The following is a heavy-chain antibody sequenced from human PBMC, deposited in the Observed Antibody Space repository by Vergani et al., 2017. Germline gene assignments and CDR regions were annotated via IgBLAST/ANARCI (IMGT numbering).Heavy chain of an antibody. CDR3: AKHFRGWGMDY. J-gene: IGHJ4*02. D-gene: IGHD3-16*01. CDR2: IQFDGSNQ. CDR1: GFTLSNYD. Sequence: QVQLVESGGGVVQRGGSLRLSCATSGFTLSNYDMQWIRQGPGKGLEFVAFIQFDGSNQYYADSVKGRFTLSRDFSKNTLYLQMNSLGTDDTATYYCAKHFRGWGMDYWGQGTQVIVSS. V-gene: IGHV3-30*02.